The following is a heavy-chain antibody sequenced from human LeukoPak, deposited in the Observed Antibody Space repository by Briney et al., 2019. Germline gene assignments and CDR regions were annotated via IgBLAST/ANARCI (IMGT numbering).Heavy chain of an antibody. Sequence: SETLSLTCTVSGGSISSYYWSWIRQAPGKGVGWRGYIYYGGGTNYNPSLKSRVTISVDPSKNQSSLTLSSVTAPDTAVYYCARTGRGDYYDYVWGSYRKGYYFDYWGQGTLVTASS. V-gene: IGHV4-59*08. D-gene: IGHD3-16*02. CDR2: IYYGGGT. CDR3: ARTGRGDYYDYVWGSYRKGYYFDY. CDR1: GGSISSYY. J-gene: IGHJ4*02.